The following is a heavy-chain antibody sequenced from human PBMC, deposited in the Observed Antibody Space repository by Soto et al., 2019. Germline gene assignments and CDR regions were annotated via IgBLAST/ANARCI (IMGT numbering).Heavy chain of an antibody. CDR1: GFTFSSYA. Sequence: GGSLRLSCAASGFTFSSYAMSWVRQAPGKGLEWVSAISGSGGSTYYADSVKGRFTISRDNSKNTLYLQMNSLRAEDTAVYYCAKGTIGGVVVVVAATPFFDYWGQGTLVTVSS. CDR3: AKGTIGGVVVVVAATPFFDY. CDR2: ISGSGGST. V-gene: IGHV3-23*01. J-gene: IGHJ4*02. D-gene: IGHD2-15*01.